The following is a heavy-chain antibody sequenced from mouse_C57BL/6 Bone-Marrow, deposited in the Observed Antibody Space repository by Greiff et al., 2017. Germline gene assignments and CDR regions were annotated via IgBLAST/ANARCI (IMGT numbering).Heavy chain of an antibody. J-gene: IGHJ1*03. V-gene: IGHV1-64*01. Sequence: QVQLQQPGAELVKPGASVKLSCKASGYTFTSYWMHWVKQRPGKGLEWIGMIRPNSGSTNYNEKFKSKATLTVDKSSSTAYMQLSSLRSEDSAVYYCSIGYCCSSAWYFAVWCRGTTVTVS. CDR2: IRPNSGST. D-gene: IGHD1-1*01. CDR3: SIGYCCSSAWYFAV. CDR1: GYTFTSYW.